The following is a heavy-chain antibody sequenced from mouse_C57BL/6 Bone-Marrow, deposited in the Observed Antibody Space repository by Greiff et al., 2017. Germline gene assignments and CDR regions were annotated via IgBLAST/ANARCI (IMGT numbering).Heavy chain of an antibody. CDR1: GYTFTSYW. J-gene: IGHJ4*01. Sequence: EVQLQQSGTVLARPGASVKMSCKTSGYTFTSYWMHWVKQRPGQGLEWIGAIYPGNSDTSYNQKFKGKAKLTAVTSASTAYMELSSLTKKDAAVYFCTREIVTTVVARGAMDDWGKGTSVTVSS. D-gene: IGHD1-1*01. V-gene: IGHV1-5*01. CDR2: IYPGNSDT. CDR3: TREIVTTVVARGAMDD.